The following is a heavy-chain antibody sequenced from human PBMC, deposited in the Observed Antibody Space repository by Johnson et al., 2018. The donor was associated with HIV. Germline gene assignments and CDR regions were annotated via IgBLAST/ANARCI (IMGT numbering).Heavy chain of an antibody. CDR1: GFTFSSYA. V-gene: IGHV3-NL1*01. Sequence: QVHLVESGGGVVQPGGSLRLSCAASGFTFSSYAMHWVRQAPGKGLEWVAVIYSGGSTYYADSVKGRFTISRDNSKNTLYLQMNSLRADDTALYYCARVLVAADYAFDIWGQGTMVTVSS. D-gene: IGHD1-26*01. J-gene: IGHJ3*02. CDR3: ARVLVAADYAFDI. CDR2: IYSGGST.